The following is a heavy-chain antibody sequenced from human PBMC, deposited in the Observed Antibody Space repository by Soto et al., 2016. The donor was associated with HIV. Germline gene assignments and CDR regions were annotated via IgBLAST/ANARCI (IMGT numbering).Heavy chain of an antibody. J-gene: IGHJ5*02. Sequence: QVQLQESGPGLVKPSQTLSLTCTVSGGSISSYYWSWIRQPPGKGLEWIGYIYYSGSTKYNPSLKSRVTISVDTSKNQLSLKLNSVTAADTAVYYCARAPXAPMIDNWFDPWGQGTLVTVSS. CDR3: ARAPXAPMIDNWFDP. D-gene: IGHD3-22*01. CDR1: GGSISSYY. V-gene: IGHV4-59*01. CDR2: IYYSGST.